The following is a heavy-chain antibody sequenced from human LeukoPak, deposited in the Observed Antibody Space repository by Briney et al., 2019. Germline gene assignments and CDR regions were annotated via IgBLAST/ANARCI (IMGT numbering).Heavy chain of an antibody. Sequence: GGSLRLSCAASEFIFSNYWMSWVRQAPGKGLEWVSAISGSGGSTYYADSVKGRFTISRDNSKNTLYLQMNSLRAEDTAVYYCAKEHHADYGDYYLNRFDPWGQGTLVTVSS. CDR3: AKEHHADYGDYYLNRFDP. D-gene: IGHD4-17*01. CDR1: EFIFSNYW. CDR2: ISGSGGST. V-gene: IGHV3-23*01. J-gene: IGHJ5*02.